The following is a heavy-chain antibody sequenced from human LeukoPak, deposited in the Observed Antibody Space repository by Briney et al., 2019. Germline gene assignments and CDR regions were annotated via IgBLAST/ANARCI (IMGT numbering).Heavy chain of an antibody. CDR3: ARGLRGMVRGVSRVDAFDI. J-gene: IGHJ3*02. CDR1: GFSFRSHA. V-gene: IGHV3-30*07. Sequence: PGGSLRLSCAASGFSFRSHAMHWVRQAPGKGLEWVAFISYDGAIKHYTDALKGRFTISRDNSQGTLYLQMNSLRAEDTAVYYCARGLRGMVRGVSRVDAFDIWGQGTMVTVSS. D-gene: IGHD3-10*01. CDR2: ISYDGAIK.